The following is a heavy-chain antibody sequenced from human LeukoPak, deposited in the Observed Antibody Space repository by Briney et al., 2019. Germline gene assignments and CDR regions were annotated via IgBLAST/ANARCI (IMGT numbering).Heavy chain of an antibody. J-gene: IGHJ4*02. CDR3: AKDGSSWYVDYFDD. V-gene: IGHV3-23*01. CDR2: ISGRGGST. CDR1: GFTFSRYA. D-gene: IGHD6-13*01. Sequence: GGSLRLSCAASGFTFSRYAMSWVRQAPGKGLEWVSAISGRGGSTYYADSVKGRFTISRDNSKNTLYMKMNSLRAEDTAVYYCAKDGSSWYVDYFDDWGQGTLVTVSS.